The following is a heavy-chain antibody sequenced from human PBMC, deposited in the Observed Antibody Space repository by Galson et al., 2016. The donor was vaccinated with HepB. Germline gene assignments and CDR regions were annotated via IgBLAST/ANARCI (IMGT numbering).Heavy chain of an antibody. CDR3: ASGGVEAANYS. J-gene: IGHJ4*02. D-gene: IGHD2-15*01. CDR2: IYYRGST. Sequence: SETLSLTCTVSGGSIISHYWTWIRQPPGKGLEWIGNIYYRGSTNYNPSLKSRVTISVDMSKNHLSLKLDSVTAADTAVYYCASGGVEAANYSWGQGTLVTVSS. V-gene: IGHV4-59*11. CDR1: GGSIISHY.